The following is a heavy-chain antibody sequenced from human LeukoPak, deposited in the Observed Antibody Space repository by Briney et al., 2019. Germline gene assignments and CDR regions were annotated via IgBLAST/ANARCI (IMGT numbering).Heavy chain of an antibody. V-gene: IGHV3-74*01. CDR2: ICPDGTVT. CDR1: GFTFSTYC. CDR3: VRDFRSADY. J-gene: IGHJ4*02. Sequence: GGSLRLSCAASGFTFSTYCMHWVRQAPGKGPMWVSRICPDGTVTNYADSVKARFIISRDNARNTVYLQMNSLRVEDTAVYYCVRDFRSADYWGQGSLVTVSS.